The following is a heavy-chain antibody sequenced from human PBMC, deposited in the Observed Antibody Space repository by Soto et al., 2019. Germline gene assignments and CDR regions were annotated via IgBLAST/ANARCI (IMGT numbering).Heavy chain of an antibody. CDR1: GFTFSSYG. V-gene: IGHV3-33*01. D-gene: IGHD6-19*01. J-gene: IGHJ3*02. Sequence: QVQLVESGGGVVQPGWSLRLSCAASGFTFSSYGMHWVRQAPGKGLEWVAIIYHDGSKTYYGDSVKGRFTIPRDNSKNTVYLQMSSLRADDTGVYYCARDVGSGWPYDAADIWGQGTVVSVSS. CDR2: IYHDGSKT. CDR3: ARDVGSGWPYDAADI.